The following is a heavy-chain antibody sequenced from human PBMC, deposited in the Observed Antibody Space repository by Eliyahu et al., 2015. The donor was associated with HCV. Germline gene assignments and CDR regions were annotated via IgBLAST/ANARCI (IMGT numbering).Heavy chain of an antibody. CDR2: IYWNSGGT. J-gene: IGHJ6*02. D-gene: IGHD1-14*01. CDR3: GKDLSPGGMDV. CDR1: GSNXXDYA. V-gene: IGHV3-9*01. Sequence: EVQVVESGGGLVEPGRSLXLSCXVXGSNXXDYAMXWVRQXPEXGLEWVSGIYWNSGGTGYADSVRGRFIISRDSAKNSLYLQMNSLRAEDTALYYCGKDLSPGGMDVWGQGTTVTVSS.